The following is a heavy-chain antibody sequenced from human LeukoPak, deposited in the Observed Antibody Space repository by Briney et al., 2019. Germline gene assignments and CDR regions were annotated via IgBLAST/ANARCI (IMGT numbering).Heavy chain of an antibody. CDR1: GYTFTSYA. V-gene: IGHV7-4-1*02. Sequence: ASVKVSCKAFGYTFTSYAMNWVRQAPGQGLEWVGWINTNTGNPTYAQGFTGRFVFSLDTSVSTAYLQISSLKAEDTAVYYCARVYCSSTSCYNYYYYGMDVWGQGTTVTVSS. CDR3: ARVYCSSTSCYNYYYYGMDV. D-gene: IGHD2-2*02. J-gene: IGHJ6*02. CDR2: INTNTGNP.